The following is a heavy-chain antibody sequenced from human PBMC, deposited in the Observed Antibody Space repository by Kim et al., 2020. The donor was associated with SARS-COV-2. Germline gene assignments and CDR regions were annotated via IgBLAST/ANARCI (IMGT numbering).Heavy chain of an antibody. CDR2: IKSKTDGGTT. V-gene: IGHV3-15*01. CDR1: GFTFSNAW. CDR3: TTSILNLPGYSSSWYHYYYGMDV. D-gene: IGHD6-13*01. Sequence: GGSLRLSCAAPGFTFSNAWMSWVRQAPGKGLEWVGRIKSKTDGGTTDYAAPVKGRFTISRDDSKNTLYLQMNSLKTEDTAVYYCTTSILNLPGYSSSWYHYYYGMDVWGQGTTVTVSS. J-gene: IGHJ6*02.